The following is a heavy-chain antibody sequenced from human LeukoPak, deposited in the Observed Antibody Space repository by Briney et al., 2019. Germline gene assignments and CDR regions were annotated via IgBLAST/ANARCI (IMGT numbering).Heavy chain of an antibody. V-gene: IGHV4-59*04. D-gene: IGHD3-22*01. CDR3: ARLETYYYDSSGYYYGYFDY. CDR1: GGSISSYY. Sequence: PSETLSLTCTVSGGSISSYYWSWIRQPPGKGLEWIGYIYYSGSTYYNPSLKSRVTISVDTSKNQFSLKLSSVTAADTAVYYCARLETYYYDSSGYYYGYFDYWGQGTLVTVSS. J-gene: IGHJ4*02. CDR2: IYYSGST.